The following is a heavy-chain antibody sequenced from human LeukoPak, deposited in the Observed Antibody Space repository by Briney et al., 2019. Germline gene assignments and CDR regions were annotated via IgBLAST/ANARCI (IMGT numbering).Heavy chain of an antibody. CDR3: ARGGLRFLEWLSPFDY. CDR2: IYHSGST. J-gene: IGHJ4*02. Sequence: SETLSLTCTVSGGSISSSSYYWGWIRQPPGKGLEWIGSIYHSGSTYYNPSLKSRVTISVDTSKNQFSLKLSSVTAADTAVCYCARGGLRFLEWLSPFDYWGQGTLVTVSS. D-gene: IGHD3-3*01. V-gene: IGHV4-39*07. CDR1: GGSISSSSYY.